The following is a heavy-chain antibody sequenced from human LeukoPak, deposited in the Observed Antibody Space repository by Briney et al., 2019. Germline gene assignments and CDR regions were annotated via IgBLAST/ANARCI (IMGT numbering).Heavy chain of an antibody. Sequence: GRSLRLSCAASGLTFCSYWMSWVRQAPGKGLEWVANIKQDGSEKSYVASVKGRFTISRDNAKNSLYLQMNSLRAEDTAVYYCVRDQWVAGNFDYWGQGTLVTVSS. CDR3: VRDQWVAGNFDY. CDR1: GLTFCSYW. J-gene: IGHJ4*02. CDR2: IKQDGSEK. V-gene: IGHV3-7*01. D-gene: IGHD6-19*01.